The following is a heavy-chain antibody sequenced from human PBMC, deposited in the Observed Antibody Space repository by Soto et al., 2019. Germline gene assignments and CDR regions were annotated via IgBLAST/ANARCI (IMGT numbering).Heavy chain of an antibody. CDR2: ISYDGSNK. J-gene: IGHJ3*02. CDR3: ARGDDVTTVTTGGLGSDAFDI. V-gene: IGHV3-30-3*01. D-gene: IGHD4-17*01. CDR1: GFTFSSYA. Sequence: TGGSLRLSCAASGFTFSSYAMHWVRQAPGKGLEWVAVISYDGSNKYYADSVKGRFTISRDNSKNTLYLQMNSLRAEDTAVYYCARGDDVTTVTTGGLGSDAFDIWGQGTMVTVSS.